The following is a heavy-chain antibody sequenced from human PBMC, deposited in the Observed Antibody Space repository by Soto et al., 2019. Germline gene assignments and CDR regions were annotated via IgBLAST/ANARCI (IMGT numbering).Heavy chain of an antibody. D-gene: IGHD3-10*01. Sequence: QVQLVQSGAEVKKPGASVKVSCRASGYTFTAYPLHWVRQAPGQRLEWMGWINAANGDIGYSREFQGRVPITRDTSASTVYMEVSSLTSEDTAVYYCAKKDYYAAGVYHFDHWGQGTLVTVSS. J-gene: IGHJ4*02. CDR2: INAANGDI. CDR3: AKKDYYAAGVYHFDH. V-gene: IGHV1-3*01. CDR1: GYTFTAYP.